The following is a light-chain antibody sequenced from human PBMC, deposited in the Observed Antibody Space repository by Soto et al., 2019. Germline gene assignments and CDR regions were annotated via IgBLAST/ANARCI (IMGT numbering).Light chain of an antibody. CDR3: SSYTTSGIWV. CDR1: SSEVGAYNY. CDR2: AVS. V-gene: IGLV2-14*01. J-gene: IGLJ3*02. Sequence: QSALTQPASVSGSPGQSITISCTGTSSEVGAYNYVSWYQQHPGKVPKRMIYAVSYRPSGVSNRFSGSKSGYTASLTISGVQAEDEADYHCSSYTTSGIWVFGGGTKVTVL.